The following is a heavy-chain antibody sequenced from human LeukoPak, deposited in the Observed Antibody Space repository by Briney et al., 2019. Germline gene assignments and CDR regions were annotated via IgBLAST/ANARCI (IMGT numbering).Heavy chain of an antibody. CDR3: AKEIYGDSTGGRFQQ. Sequence: GESLRLSCAASGFTVSSNYMSWVRQAPGKGLEWVSVTYSNGRTYYADSVKGRFTISRDISKNTLYLQMNSLRAEDTAVYYCAKEIYGDSTGGRFQQWGQGTLVTVSS. CDR1: GFTVSSNY. D-gene: IGHD4-17*01. CDR2: TYSNGRT. V-gene: IGHV3-53*01. J-gene: IGHJ1*01.